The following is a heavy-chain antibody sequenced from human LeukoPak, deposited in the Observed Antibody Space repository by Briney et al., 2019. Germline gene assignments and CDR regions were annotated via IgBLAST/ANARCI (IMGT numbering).Heavy chain of an antibody. D-gene: IGHD6-13*01. Sequence: GGSLRLSCAASGFTFSSYSMNWVRQAPGKGLEWVSSISSSSSYIYYADSVKGRFTISRDNAKNSLYLQMNSLRAEDTAVYYSASGVAAAEFDNWGQGTLVTVSS. V-gene: IGHV3-21*04. CDR1: GFTFSSYS. J-gene: IGHJ4*02. CDR3: ASGVAAAEFDN. CDR2: ISSSSSYI.